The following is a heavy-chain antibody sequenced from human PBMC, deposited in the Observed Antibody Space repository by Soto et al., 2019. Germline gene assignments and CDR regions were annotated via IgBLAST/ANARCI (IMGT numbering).Heavy chain of an antibody. CDR3: TTLVNYDILTGYYGDYYYYYGMDV. CDR1: GFTFSNAW. D-gene: IGHD3-9*01. CDR2: IKSKTDGGTT. V-gene: IGHV3-15*07. Sequence: GGSLRLSCAASGFTFSNAWMNWVRQAPGKGLEWVGRIKSKTDGGTTDYAAPVKGRFTISRDDSKNTLYLQMNSLKTKDTAVYYCTTLVNYDILTGYYGDYYYYYGMDVWGQGTTVTVSS. J-gene: IGHJ6*02.